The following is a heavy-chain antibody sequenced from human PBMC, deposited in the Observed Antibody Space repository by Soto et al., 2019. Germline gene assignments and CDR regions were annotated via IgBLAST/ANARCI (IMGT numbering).Heavy chain of an antibody. J-gene: IGHJ5*02. CDR1: GGTFSSYA. D-gene: IGHD6-13*01. Sequence: QVQLVQSGAEVKKPGSSVKVSCKASGGTFSSYAISWVRQAPGQGLEWMGGLIPIFGTANYAQKFQGRVMITADESTSTAYMELSSLRSEDTAVYYCARDGGSDEEYSSSWSSYNWFDPWGQGTLVTVSS. V-gene: IGHV1-69*01. CDR2: LIPIFGTA. CDR3: ARDGGSDEEYSSSWSSYNWFDP.